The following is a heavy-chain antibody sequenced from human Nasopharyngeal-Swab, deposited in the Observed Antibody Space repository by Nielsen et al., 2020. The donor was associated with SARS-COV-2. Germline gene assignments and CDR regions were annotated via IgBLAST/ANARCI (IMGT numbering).Heavy chain of an antibody. Sequence: ASVKVSCKASGYTFTSYGISWVRQAPGQGLEWMGWISAYNGNTNYEQKLQGRVTMTTDTSTSTAYMELRSLRSDDTAVYYCARHYDFWSGYLPYYFDYWGQGTLVTVSS. CDR2: ISAYNGNT. V-gene: IGHV1-18*01. D-gene: IGHD3-3*01. CDR3: ARHYDFWSGYLPYYFDY. CDR1: GYTFTSYG. J-gene: IGHJ4*02.